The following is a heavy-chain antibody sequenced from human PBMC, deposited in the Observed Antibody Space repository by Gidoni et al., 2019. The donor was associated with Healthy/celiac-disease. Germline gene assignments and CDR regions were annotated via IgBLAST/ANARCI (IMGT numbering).Heavy chain of an antibody. D-gene: IGHD3-3*01. J-gene: IGHJ4*02. CDR2: ISGSGGST. CDR1: GFTFSSYA. Sequence: EVQLLESGGGLVQPGGSLRRSCAASGFTFSSYAMSWVRQAPGEGREWVSAISGSGGSTYYADSVKGRFTISRDNSKNTLYLQMNSLRAEDTAVYYCARERGNGYDFWSGYYGYFDYWGQGTLVTVSS. CDR3: ARERGNGYDFWSGYYGYFDY. V-gene: IGHV3-23*01.